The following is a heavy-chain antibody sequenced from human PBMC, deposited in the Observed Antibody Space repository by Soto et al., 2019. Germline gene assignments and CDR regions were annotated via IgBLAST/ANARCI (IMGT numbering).Heavy chain of an antibody. CDR3: ARSRWFDP. V-gene: IGHV4-59*01. CDR2: IYDSGTT. J-gene: IGHJ5*02. D-gene: IGHD6-13*01. Sequence: IIGGYWNWIRQPPGKGLEWIGYIYDSGTTNYNPSLRSRVTISVDMSKNQISLKVSSVTAADTAVYYCARSRWFDPWGQGTLVTVS. CDR1: IIGGY.